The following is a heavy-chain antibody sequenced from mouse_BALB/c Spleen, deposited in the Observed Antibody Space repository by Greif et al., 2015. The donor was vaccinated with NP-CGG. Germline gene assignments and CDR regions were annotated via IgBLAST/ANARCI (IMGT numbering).Heavy chain of an antibody. D-gene: IGHD2-12*01. CDR1: GFNIKDTY. Sequence: EVQLQQSGAELVKPGASVKLSCTASGFNIKDTYMHWVKQRPEQGLEWIGRIDPANINPKYDPKFQGKATITPDTSSNTAYLQLSTLTSADTVVYFCANAYYKPLGFAYWGQGTLVTVSA. CDR2: IDPANINP. CDR3: ANAYYKPLGFAY. V-gene: IGHV14-3*02. J-gene: IGHJ3*01.